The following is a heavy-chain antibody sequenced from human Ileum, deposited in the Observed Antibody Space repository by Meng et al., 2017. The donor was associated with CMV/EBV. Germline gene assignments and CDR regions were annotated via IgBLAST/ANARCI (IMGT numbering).Heavy chain of an antibody. J-gene: IGHJ4*02. CDR2: INHSGGT. D-gene: IGHD2-15*01. CDR3: ARTRAAPATRNLDS. CDR1: DESFSTYY. Sequence: AVYDESFSTYYWSWIRQPPGKGLEWIGEINHSGGTNYNPSLKSRVAISIDTSNNQFSLNLGSVTTADTAVYYCARTRAAPATRNLDSWGQGTLVTVSS. V-gene: IGHV4-34*01.